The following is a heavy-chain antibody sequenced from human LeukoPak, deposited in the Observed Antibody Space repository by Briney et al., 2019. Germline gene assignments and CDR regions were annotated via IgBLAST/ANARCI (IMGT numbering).Heavy chain of an antibody. CDR1: GFTFSSYG. D-gene: IGHD3-10*01. CDR2: ISYDGSNK. J-gene: IGHJ4*02. V-gene: IGHV3-30*03. CDR3: AREGSGSPDY. Sequence: GRSLRLSCAASGFTFSSYGMHWVRQAPGKGLEWVAVISYDGSNKYYADSVKGRFTISRDNSKNTLYLQMNSLRAEDTAVHYCAREGSGSPDYWGQGTLVTVSS.